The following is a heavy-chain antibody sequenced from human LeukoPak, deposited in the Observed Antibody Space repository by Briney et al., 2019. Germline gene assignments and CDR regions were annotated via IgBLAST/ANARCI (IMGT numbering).Heavy chain of an antibody. CDR1: GGTFSSYA. J-gene: IGHJ6*03. CDR3: ASAYDSSGYYNYYMDV. Sequence: SVKVSCKASGGTFSSYAISWVRQAPGQGLEWMGGIIPIFGTANYAQKFQGRVTITADESTSTAYMELSSLRSEDTAVYYCASAYDSSGYYNYYMDVWGKGTTVTVSS. CDR2: IIPIFGTA. V-gene: IGHV1-69*13. D-gene: IGHD3-22*01.